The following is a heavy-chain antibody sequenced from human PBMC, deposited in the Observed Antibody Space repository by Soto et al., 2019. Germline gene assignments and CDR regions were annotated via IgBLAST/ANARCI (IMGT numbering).Heavy chain of an antibody. CDR3: AKQGGKYGIRTFDP. CDR1: GGKIISDD. V-gene: IGHV4-59*08. D-gene: IGHD1-1*01. CDR2: IYYSGNT. J-gene: IGHJ5*02. Sequence: SVTMCVTSTVAGGKIISDDGSWLRKYTGKGLEWIGYIYYSGNTKYNPSLESRVTISIDASKNQVSLNLRSVTAADTAVYYCAKQGGKYGIRTFDPWGQGTLVTVSS.